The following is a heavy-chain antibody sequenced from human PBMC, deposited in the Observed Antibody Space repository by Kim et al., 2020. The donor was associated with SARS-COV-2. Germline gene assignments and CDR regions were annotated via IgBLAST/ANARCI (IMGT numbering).Heavy chain of an antibody. J-gene: IGHJ4*02. CDR2: IAGDNRKT. V-gene: IGHV1-18*04. CDR3: ARDKYPSYGSGIFPLDS. D-gene: IGHD3-10*01. Sequence: ASVKVSCKASGYPFTTYGITWVRQAPGQAPEWMGWIAGDNRKTKYAQKVQGRVTMTTDTSTSTAYMELRSLRSDDTAVYYCARDKYPSYGSGIFPLDSWGQGTLVTVSS. CDR1: GYPFTTYG.